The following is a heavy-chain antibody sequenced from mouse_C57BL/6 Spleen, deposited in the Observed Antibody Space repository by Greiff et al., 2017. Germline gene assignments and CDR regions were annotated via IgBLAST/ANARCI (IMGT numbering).Heavy chain of an antibody. D-gene: IGHD2-4*01. CDR1: GYAFSSSW. Sequence: VQLVESGPELVKPGASVKISCKASGYAFSSSWMNWVKQRPGKGLEWIGRIYPGDGDTNYNGKFKGKATLTADKSSSTAYMQLSSLTSEDSAVYFCARRYDYYFDYWGQGTTLTVSS. V-gene: IGHV1-82*01. J-gene: IGHJ2*01. CDR3: ARRYDYYFDY. CDR2: IYPGDGDT.